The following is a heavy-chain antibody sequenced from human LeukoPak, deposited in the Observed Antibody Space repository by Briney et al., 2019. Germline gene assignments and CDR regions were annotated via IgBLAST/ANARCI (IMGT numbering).Heavy chain of an antibody. J-gene: IGHJ4*02. Sequence: GGSLRLSCAASGFTFDDYAMHWVRQAPRKGLEWVSGISWNSGSIGYADSVKGRFTISRDNAKNSLYMQMNSLRAEDTALYYCAKDILEEYSSSWWDYWGRGTLVTVSS. CDR2: ISWNSGSI. V-gene: IGHV3-9*01. D-gene: IGHD6-13*01. CDR1: GFTFDDYA. CDR3: AKDILEEYSSSWWDY.